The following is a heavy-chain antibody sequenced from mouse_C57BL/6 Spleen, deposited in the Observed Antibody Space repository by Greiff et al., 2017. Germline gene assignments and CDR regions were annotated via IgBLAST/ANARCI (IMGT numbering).Heavy chain of an antibody. CDR2: IYPGDGDT. V-gene: IGHV1-82*01. D-gene: IGHD2-4*01. CDR1: GYAFSSSW. Sequence: QVQLQQSGPELVKPGASVKISCKASGYAFSSSWMNWVKQRPGKGLEWIGRIYPGDGDTNYNGKFKGKATLTADKSSSTAYMQLSSLTSEDSAVYLCARSDYDKGFAYWGQGTLVTVSA. J-gene: IGHJ3*01. CDR3: ARSDYDKGFAY.